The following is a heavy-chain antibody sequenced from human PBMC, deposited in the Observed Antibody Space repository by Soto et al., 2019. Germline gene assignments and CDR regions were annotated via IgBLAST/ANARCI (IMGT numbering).Heavy chain of an antibody. CDR2: IYYSGST. Sequence: PSETLSLTCTVSGGSISSSSYYWGWIRQPPGKGLEWIGSIYYSGSTYYNPSLKSRVTISVDTSKNQFSLKLSSVTAADTAVYYCARAKAPLYSSSWYWFDPWGQGTLVTSPQ. CDR3: ARAKAPLYSSSWYWFDP. J-gene: IGHJ5*02. CDR1: GGSISSSSYY. V-gene: IGHV4-39*07. D-gene: IGHD6-13*01.